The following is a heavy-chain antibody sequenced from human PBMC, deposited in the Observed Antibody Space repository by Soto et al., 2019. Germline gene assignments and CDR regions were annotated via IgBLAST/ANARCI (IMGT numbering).Heavy chain of an antibody. D-gene: IGHD3-22*01. CDR2: LYYSGST. Sequence: QLQLQESGPGLVKPSETLSLTCTVSGGSISSSSYYWGWIRQPPGKGLEWIGSLYYSGSTYYNPSLTRRVSITVDTSKNQFSLTLSSVTAADTAVYYWVGSGYSPCDYWGQGTLVTVSS. V-gene: IGHV4-39*01. CDR1: GGSISSSSYY. J-gene: IGHJ4*02. CDR3: VGSGYSPCDY.